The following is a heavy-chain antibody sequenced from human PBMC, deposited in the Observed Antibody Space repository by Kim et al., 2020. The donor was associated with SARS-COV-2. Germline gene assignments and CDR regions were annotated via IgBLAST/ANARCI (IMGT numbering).Heavy chain of an antibody. Sequence: GRSPSYGDSVQGRFTITRDNAKNKLYLQMHGLRAEDTAVYYCAKDLGGNWGQGTLVTVSS. CDR3: AKDLGGN. V-gene: IGHV3-74*01. CDR2: GRSP. D-gene: IGHD3-10*01. J-gene: IGHJ4*02.